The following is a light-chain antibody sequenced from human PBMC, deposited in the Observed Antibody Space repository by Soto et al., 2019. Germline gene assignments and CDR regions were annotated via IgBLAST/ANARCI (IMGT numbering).Light chain of an antibody. Sequence: QSALTQPASVSGSPGQSITISCTGTSSDVGISYCVSWCQQLCLLVPTPPRQSPQIMIYDVSNRPSGVSNRFSDSKSGNTTSLTISGLQAEDEADLYYNSYTSSITLGVFGTGTKLTVL. CDR2: DVS. J-gene: IGLJ1*01. CDR1: SSDVGISYCVSWCQQL. CDR3: NSYTSSITLGV. V-gene: IGLV2-14*03.